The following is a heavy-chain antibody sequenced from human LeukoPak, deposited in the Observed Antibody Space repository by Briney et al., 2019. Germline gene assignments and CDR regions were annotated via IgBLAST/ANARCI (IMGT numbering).Heavy chain of an antibody. CDR2: ISHDGMNA. J-gene: IGHJ4*02. D-gene: IGHD3-9*01. V-gene: IGHV3-23*01. CDR3: AKDYDILTGYPYYFDY. Sequence: PGGSLRLSCAASGLHFSGTAMSWVRQAPGKGLEWVSAISHDGMNAYYADPVKGRFTISRDNSKNTLYLQMNSLRAEDTAVYYCAKDYDILTGYPYYFDYWGQGTLVTVSS. CDR1: GLHFSGTA.